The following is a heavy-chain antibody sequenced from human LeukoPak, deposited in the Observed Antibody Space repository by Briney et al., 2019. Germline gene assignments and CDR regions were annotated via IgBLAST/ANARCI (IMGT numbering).Heavy chain of an antibody. CDR3: ARGRTGSYYAADY. CDR1: GGSISSYY. CDR2: VHYSGST. D-gene: IGHD1-26*01. Sequence: SQTLSLTCTVSGGSISSYYWSRVRQPPGKGLEWIGYVHYSGSTKYNPSLKSRVTISVDTSKNQFSLKLSSVTAADTAVYYCARGRTGSYYAADYWGQGTLVTVSS. J-gene: IGHJ4*02. V-gene: IGHV4-59*01.